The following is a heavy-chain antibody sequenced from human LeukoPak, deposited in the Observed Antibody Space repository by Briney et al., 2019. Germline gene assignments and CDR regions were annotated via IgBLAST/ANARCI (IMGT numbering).Heavy chain of an antibody. CDR1: GYSFTRYW. CDR3: ARRVVNNRNWYFNL. Sequence: GESLKISCKGSGYSFTRYWIAWVRQMPGKGLEWMGIIYPGDSDTRYSPSFQGQVTISADKSINTAYVQWSSLKASDTAMYYCARRVVNNRNWYFNLWGRGTLVTVSS. J-gene: IGHJ2*01. CDR2: IYPGDSDT. V-gene: IGHV5-51*01. D-gene: IGHD4-23*01.